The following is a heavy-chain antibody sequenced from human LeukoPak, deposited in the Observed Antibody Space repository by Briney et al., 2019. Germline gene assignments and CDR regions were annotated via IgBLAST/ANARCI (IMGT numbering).Heavy chain of an antibody. CDR1: GYSFTSHY. CDR2: INPSGSST. CDR3: ARDNSVGDVAWWFDP. V-gene: IGHV1-46*01. J-gene: IGHJ5*02. D-gene: IGHD1-26*01. Sequence: ASVKVSCKASGYSFTSHYMHWVRQAPGQGLEWLGLINPSGSSTLYAQKFQGRVTMTRDMSTTTDYMDLSSLRSEDTAVYYCARDNSVGDVAWWFDPWGQGTLVTVS.